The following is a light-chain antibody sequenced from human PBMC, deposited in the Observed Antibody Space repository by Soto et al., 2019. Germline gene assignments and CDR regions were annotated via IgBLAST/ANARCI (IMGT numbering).Light chain of an antibody. CDR1: QSFSSYY. CDR3: QQYYNWPIT. Sequence: EIVLTQSPGTLSLSPGERATLSCRASQSFSSYYLAWYQQKPGQAPRLLIYDASTRATGIPDTFSGSGSGTDFTLTISRLEPEDFAVYYCQQYYNWPITFGQGTRLEIK. V-gene: IGKV3-20*01. J-gene: IGKJ5*01. CDR2: DAS.